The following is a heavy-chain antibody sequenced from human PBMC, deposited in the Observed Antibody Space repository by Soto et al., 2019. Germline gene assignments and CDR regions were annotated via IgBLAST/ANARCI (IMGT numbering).Heavy chain of an antibody. CDR2: ISAYNGNT. V-gene: IGHV1-18*01. CDR1: GYTFTSYG. J-gene: IGHJ4*02. Sequence: ASVKVSCKASGYTFTSYGISWVRQAPGQGLEWMGWISAYNGNTNYADSVKGRFTISRDNAKNSLYLQMNSLRAEDTAVYYCARDPNYDYGDPSHYWGQGTLVTVSS. D-gene: IGHD4-17*01. CDR3: ARDPNYDYGDPSHY.